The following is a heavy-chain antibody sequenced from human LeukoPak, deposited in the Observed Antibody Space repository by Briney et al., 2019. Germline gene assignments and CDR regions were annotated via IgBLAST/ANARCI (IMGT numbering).Heavy chain of an antibody. CDR2: IYYSGST. CDR3: ARGPMQDTGFDP. V-gene: IGHV4-39*01. D-gene: IGHD2-8*02. CDR1: GGSISGSSYY. Sequence: PSETLSLTCTVSGGSISGSSYYWGWIRQPPGKGLEWIGSIYYSGSTYYNPSLKSRVTISVDTSKNQFSLKLSSVTAADTAVYYCARGPMQDTGFDPWGQGTLVTVSS. J-gene: IGHJ5*02.